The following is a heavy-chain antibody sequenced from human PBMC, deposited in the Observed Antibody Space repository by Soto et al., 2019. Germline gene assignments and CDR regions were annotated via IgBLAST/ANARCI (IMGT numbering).Heavy chain of an antibody. CDR1: GFTFSSYS. V-gene: IGHV3-21*01. CDR3: AGTSLGRLYYYYYYMYF. J-gene: IGHJ6*03. CDR2: ISSSSSYI. Sequence: GGSLRLSCAASGFTFSSYSMNWVRQAPGKGLEWVSSISSSSSYIYYADSVKGRFTISRDNAKNSLYLQMNSLRAEDTAVYYCAGTSLGRLYYYYYYMYFWGQGTKVPGSS.